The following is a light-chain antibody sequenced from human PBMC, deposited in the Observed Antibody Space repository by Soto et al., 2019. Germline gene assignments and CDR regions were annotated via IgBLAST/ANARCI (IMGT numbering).Light chain of an antibody. V-gene: IGKV3-20*01. CDR2: GAS. Sequence: IVLTPSTGTLSLSPGERATLSRRASQSVSSNYLAWYQQEPGQAPRLLIYGASSRATGIPDRFSGSGSGTDFTLTISRLEPEDSAVYYCQQYGTSPLTFGGGTKVDIK. CDR3: QQYGTSPLT. J-gene: IGKJ4*01. CDR1: QSVSSNY.